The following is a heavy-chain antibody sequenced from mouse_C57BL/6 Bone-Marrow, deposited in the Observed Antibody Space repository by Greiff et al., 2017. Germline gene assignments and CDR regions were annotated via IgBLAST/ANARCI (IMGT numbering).Heavy chain of an antibody. J-gene: IGHJ4*01. CDR3: ARDARGWGNYEMDY. CDR2: SRNKANDYTT. Sequence: EVMLVASGGGLVQSGRSLRLSCATSGFTFSDFYMEWVRQAPGKGLEWIAASRNKANDYTTEYSASVKGRFIVSRDTSQSILYLQMNALRAEDTAIYYCARDARGWGNYEMDYWGQGTSVTVAS. V-gene: IGHV7-1*01. CDR1: GFTFSDFY. D-gene: IGHD2-1*01.